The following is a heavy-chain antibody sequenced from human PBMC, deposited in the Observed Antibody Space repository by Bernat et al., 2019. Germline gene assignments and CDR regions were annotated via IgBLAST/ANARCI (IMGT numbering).Heavy chain of an antibody. J-gene: IGHJ4*02. CDR3: AKQLGGAYDSSGYYGVHY. D-gene: IGHD3-22*01. CDR1: GFTFRSYG. V-gene: IGHV3-30*18. CDR2: ISYDGSKI. Sequence: QVLLVESGGGVVQPGRSLRLSCAASGFTFRSYGIHWVRQAPGKGLEWVAAISYDGSKIFYADSVKGRVTISRDNSKSTSYLQMNSLRAEDTAVYYCAKQLGGAYDSSGYYGVHYWGQGTLVTVSS.